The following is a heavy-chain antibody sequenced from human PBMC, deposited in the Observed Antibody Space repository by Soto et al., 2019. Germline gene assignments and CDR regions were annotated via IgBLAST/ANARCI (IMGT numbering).Heavy chain of an antibody. Sequence: RHRYTGSAGIPRHEAMHWVRQAPGKGLEWVAVVSHDGRNTHYADSVKGRSTISRDSSKNTVSLEMTSLRAEDTAVYYCAKGGRQSLVTSDFNYWGQGA. CDR1: AGIPRHEA. V-gene: IGHV3-30*04. D-gene: IGHD6-19*01. CDR2: VSHDGRNT. CDR3: AKGGRQSLVTSDFNY. J-gene: IGHJ4*02.